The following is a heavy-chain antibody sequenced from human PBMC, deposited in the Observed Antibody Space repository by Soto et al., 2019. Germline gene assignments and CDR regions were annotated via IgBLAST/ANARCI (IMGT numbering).Heavy chain of an antibody. CDR2: TIPIFGTP. V-gene: IGHV1-69*06. D-gene: IGHD6-6*01. J-gene: IGHJ3*02. CDR3: ASPYTGSFAFDI. CDR1: GGTLSIYG. Sequence: QVQLVQSGAEVKKPGSSVKVSCKASGGTLSIYGSSWVRQAPGQGLEWMGGTIPIFGTPNYAQKFQGRVTITADKSTSTAYMELSSLRSEDTAVYYCASPYTGSFAFDIWGQGTVVTVSS.